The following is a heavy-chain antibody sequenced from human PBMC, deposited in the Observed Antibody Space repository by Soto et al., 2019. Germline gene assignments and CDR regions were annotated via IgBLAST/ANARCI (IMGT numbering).Heavy chain of an antibody. V-gene: IGHV3-15*07. CDR2: IKSKTDGGTT. J-gene: IGHJ4*02. D-gene: IGHD1-1*01. CDR3: AKSVYNWNDGFFDY. CDR1: GFTFSNAW. Sequence: GGSLRLSCAASGFTFSNAWMNWVRQAPGKGLEWVGRIKSKTDGGTTDYAAPVKGRFTISRDDSKNTLYLQMSSLRAEDTAVYYCAKSVYNWNDGFFDYWGQGTLVTVSS.